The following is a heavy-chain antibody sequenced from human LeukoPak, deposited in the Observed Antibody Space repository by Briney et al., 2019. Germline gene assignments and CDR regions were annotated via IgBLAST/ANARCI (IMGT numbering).Heavy chain of an antibody. V-gene: IGHV4-34*01. J-gene: IGHJ2*01. Sequence: SETLSLTCAVYGGSFSGYYWSWIRQPPGKGLEWIGEINHSGSTSYNPSLKSRVTISVDTSKNQFSLKLSSVTAADTAVYYCARGKRRPHWYFDLWGRGTLVTVSS. CDR2: INHSGST. CDR3: ARGKRRPHWYFDL. D-gene: IGHD5-24*01. CDR1: GGSFSGYY.